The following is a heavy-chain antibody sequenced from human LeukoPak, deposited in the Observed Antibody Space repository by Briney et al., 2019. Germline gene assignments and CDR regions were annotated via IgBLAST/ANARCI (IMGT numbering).Heavy chain of an antibody. CDR1: GFTLSSYA. CDR3: AKDAYSSGWFHLDH. D-gene: IGHD6-19*01. Sequence: PGGSLRLSCAASGFTLSSYAMSWVRQAPGKGLEWVSAISDNGDSTYYADSVKGRFTIPRDNSKNTLYLQMNSLRAEDTALYYCAKDAYSSGWFHLDHWGQGTLVTVSS. CDR2: ISDNGDST. V-gene: IGHV3-23*01. J-gene: IGHJ4*02.